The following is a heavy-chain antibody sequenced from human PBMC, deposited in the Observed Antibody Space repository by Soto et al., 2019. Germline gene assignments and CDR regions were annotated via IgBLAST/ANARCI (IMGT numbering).Heavy chain of an antibody. CDR2: ISGSGGST. J-gene: IGHJ4*02. CDR3: AKDRYHYDSRGFGVPDY. Sequence: EVQLLESGGGLVQPGGSPRLSCAASGFTFSSYAMSWVRQAPGKGLEWVSTISGSGGSTYYADSVKGRFTISRDNSKNTLYLQLNSLRAEDTAVYYCAKDRYHYDSRGFGVPDYWGQGTLVTVSS. CDR1: GFTFSSYA. V-gene: IGHV3-23*01. D-gene: IGHD3-22*01.